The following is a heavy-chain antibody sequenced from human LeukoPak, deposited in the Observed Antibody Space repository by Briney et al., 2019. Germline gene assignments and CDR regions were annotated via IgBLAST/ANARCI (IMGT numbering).Heavy chain of an antibody. CDR1: GFTFGDYA. CDR2: IRSRGSGGTT. D-gene: IGHD4-11*01. J-gene: IGHJ4*02. Sequence: PGRSLRLSCTASGFTFGDYAMSWVRQAPGKGLEWVGVIRSRGSGGTTEYTASVKGRFTTSRDYTKSIAYPQMSRLITEDTAVYYCARGYSIDYWGQGTQVTVSS. V-gene: IGHV3-49*04. CDR3: ARGYSIDY.